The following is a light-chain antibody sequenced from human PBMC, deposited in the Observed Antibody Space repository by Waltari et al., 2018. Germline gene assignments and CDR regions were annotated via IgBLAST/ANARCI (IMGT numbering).Light chain of an antibody. CDR2: VNRDGRH. Sequence: QLVLTQSPSASASLGASVKLTCTLSSGHSSTGTAWHQQQPEKGPRYLMKVNRDGRHSKGDKIPDRFSGSSSGAEHYLTISSLQSEDEADYYCQTGGHGTWVFGGGTKLTVL. CDR1: SGHSSTG. J-gene: IGLJ3*02. V-gene: IGLV4-69*01. CDR3: QTGGHGTWV.